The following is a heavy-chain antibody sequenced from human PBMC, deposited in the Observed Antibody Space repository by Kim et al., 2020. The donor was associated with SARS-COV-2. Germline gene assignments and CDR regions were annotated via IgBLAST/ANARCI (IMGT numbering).Heavy chain of an antibody. J-gene: IGHJ4*02. CDR3: AGDYILRLAAPGPDF. CDR2: ISAYNGDT. D-gene: IGHD6-13*01. CDR1: GYNFRNYG. Sequence: ASVKVSCKASGYNFRNYGFTWVRQAPGQGLEWMGWISAYNGDTQFARKFQGRITLTTDTSTATAYMEMRSLTSDDTAVYYCAGDYILRLAAPGPDFWGQGTLVTVSS. V-gene: IGHV1-18*04.